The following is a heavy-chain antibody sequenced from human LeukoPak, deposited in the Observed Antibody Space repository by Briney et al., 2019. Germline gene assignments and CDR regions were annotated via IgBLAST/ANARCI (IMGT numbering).Heavy chain of an antibody. CDR3: ARGDGWSDP. V-gene: IGHV4-39*07. J-gene: IGHJ5*02. CDR1: GGSISSSSYY. Sequence: SETLSLTCTVSGGSISSSSYYWGWIRQPPGKGLEWIGSIYYSGSTYYNPSLKSRVTISVDTSKNQFSLKLSSVTAADTAVYYCARGDGWSDPWGQGTLVTVSS. CDR2: IYYSGST.